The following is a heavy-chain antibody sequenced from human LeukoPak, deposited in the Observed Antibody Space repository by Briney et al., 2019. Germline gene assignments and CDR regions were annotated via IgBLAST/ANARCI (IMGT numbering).Heavy chain of an antibody. CDR1: GYTVTDYY. V-gene: IGHV1-2*02. J-gene: IGHJ5*02. CDR3: ARDQTILRYSSSWYPANWFDP. D-gene: IGHD6-13*01. CDR2: MNPNSGGT. Sequence: ASVKVSCKASGYTVTDYYMHWVRQAPGQALEWMGWMNPNSGGTNYAQKFQGRVTMTRDTSVSTAYMELSSLRSDDTALYYCARDQTILRYSSSWYPANWFDPWGQGTLVTVSS.